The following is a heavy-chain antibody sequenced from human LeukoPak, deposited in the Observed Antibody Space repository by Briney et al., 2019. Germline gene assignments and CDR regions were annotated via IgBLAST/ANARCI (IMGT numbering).Heavy chain of an antibody. CDR1: GFTFSNYW. D-gene: IGHD2-15*01. Sequence: GGSLRLSCDASGFTFSNYWMHWVRQVPGKGLVWVSRIKTDGSETRYMDSVKGRFTISRDNAKNTLYLQMNSLRDDDTAVYFCARDVGPYGGSPGADWGQGTLVIVST. J-gene: IGHJ4*02. V-gene: IGHV3-74*01. CDR2: IKTDGSET. CDR3: ARDVGPYGGSPGAD.